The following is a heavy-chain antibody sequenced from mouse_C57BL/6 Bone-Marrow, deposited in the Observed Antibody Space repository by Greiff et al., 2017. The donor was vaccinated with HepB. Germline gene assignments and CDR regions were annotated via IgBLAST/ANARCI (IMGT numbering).Heavy chain of an antibody. V-gene: IGHV1-74*01. CDR1: GYTFTSYW. J-gene: IGHJ2*01. CDR3: AILSYYGSPPYFDY. CDR2: IHPSDSDT. Sequence: QVQLKQPGAELVKPGASVKVSCKASGYTFTSYWMHWVKQRPGQGLEWIGRIHPSDSDTNYNQKFKGKATLTVDKSSSTAYMQLSSLTSEDSAVYYCAILSYYGSPPYFDYWGQGTTLTVSS. D-gene: IGHD1-1*01.